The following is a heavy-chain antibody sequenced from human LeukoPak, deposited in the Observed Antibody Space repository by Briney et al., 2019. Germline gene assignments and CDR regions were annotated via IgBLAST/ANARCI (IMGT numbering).Heavy chain of an antibody. CDR1: GGSISRYY. CDR3: ARSIVVVPAAITEYFQH. CDR2: ISYSGST. D-gene: IGHD2-2*01. J-gene: IGHJ1*01. V-gene: IGHV4-59*08. Sequence: PSETLSLTCTVSGGSISRYYWSWIRQPPEKGLEWIGYISYSGSTNYNPSLKSRVTISVDTSKNQFSLKLSSVTAADTAVYYCARSIVVVPAAITEYFQHWGQGTLVTVSS.